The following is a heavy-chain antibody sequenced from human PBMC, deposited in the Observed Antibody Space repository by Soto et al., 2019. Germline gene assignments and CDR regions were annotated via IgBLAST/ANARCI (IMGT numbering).Heavy chain of an antibody. V-gene: IGHV2-5*02. Sequence: KESGPTLVKPTQTLTLTCTFSGFSLSTSGVGVGWIRQPPGKALEWLALIYWDDDKRYSPSLKSRLTITKDTSKNQVVLTMTNMDPVDTATYDCAHIITMVRGVIAFDYWGQGTLVTVSS. CDR2: IYWDDDK. CDR3: AHIITMVRGVIAFDY. J-gene: IGHJ4*02. D-gene: IGHD3-10*01. CDR1: GFSLSTSGVG.